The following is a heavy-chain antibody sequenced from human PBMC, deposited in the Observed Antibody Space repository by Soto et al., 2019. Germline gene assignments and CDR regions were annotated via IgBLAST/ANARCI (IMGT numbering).Heavy chain of an antibody. J-gene: IGHJ4*02. CDR3: AREGRGKKAGYNGLVSLGY. Sequence: QVQLVQSGAEVKTPGSSLKVSCKVSGSRFSNYVISWVRQAPGHGLEWLGRIIPFFNSTKYAQSFQGRVTITADKSTSTASLELSSLRSDDTVVYYCAREGRGKKAGYNGLVSLGYWGQGTLVTVSS. D-gene: IGHD2-2*02. CDR2: IIPFFNST. V-gene: IGHV1-69*06. CDR1: GSRFSNYV.